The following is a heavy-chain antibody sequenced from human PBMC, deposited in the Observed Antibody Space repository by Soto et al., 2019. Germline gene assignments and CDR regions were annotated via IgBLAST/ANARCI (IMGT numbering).Heavy chain of an antibody. D-gene: IGHD2-2*01. CDR2: IIPILGIA. V-gene: IGHV1-69*04. CDR1: GGTFSSYT. Sequence: AVKVSCKACGGTFSSYTISWVRQAPGQGLEWMGRIIPILGIANYAQKFQGRVTITADKSTSTAYMELSSLRSEDTAVYYCARDPPGSQLLYNWFDPWGQGTLVTVSS. CDR3: ARDPPGSQLLYNWFDP. J-gene: IGHJ5*02.